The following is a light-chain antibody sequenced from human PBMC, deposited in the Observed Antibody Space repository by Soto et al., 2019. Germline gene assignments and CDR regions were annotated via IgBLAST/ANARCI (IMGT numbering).Light chain of an antibody. Sequence: EIVWTQSPATLSLSPGERATLSCRASQSVSSYLAWDQQKPGQAPRLLIYDASNRATGIPARFSGSGSGTDFTLTISSLEPEDVAVYYCQQRSNWPPYTLGQGTKLEIK. V-gene: IGKV3-11*01. CDR1: QSVSSY. CDR3: QQRSNWPPYT. J-gene: IGKJ2*01. CDR2: DAS.